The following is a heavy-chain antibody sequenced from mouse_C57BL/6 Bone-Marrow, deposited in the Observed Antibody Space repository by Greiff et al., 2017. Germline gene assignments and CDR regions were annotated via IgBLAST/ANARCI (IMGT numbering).Heavy chain of an antibody. CDR3: APLRGDWDFEV. Sequence: QVQLQQPGAELVMPGASVKLSCKASGYTFTSYWMHWVKQRPGQGLEWIGALDPSDSYTNYNQKFKGKSTLTGDKSSSTAYMQLSSLTSEDSAVYYCAPLRGDWDFEVWGTGTTVTVSS. D-gene: IGHD2-4*01. CDR2: LDPSDSYT. CDR1: GYTFTSYW. J-gene: IGHJ1*03. V-gene: IGHV1-69*01.